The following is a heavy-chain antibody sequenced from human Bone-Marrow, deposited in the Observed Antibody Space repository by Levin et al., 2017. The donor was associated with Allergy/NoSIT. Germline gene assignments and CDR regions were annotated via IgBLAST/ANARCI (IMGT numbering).Heavy chain of an antibody. V-gene: IGHV3-7*01. Sequence: GESLKISCVVSGLTFSDYWMTWARQVSGKGLEWVASINEDGSDKYYMDSVKGRFTISRDNAKNSLYLQMNNLRAEDTAVYYCAKQISREGYWGQGTLVTVSS. D-gene: IGHD1-26*01. CDR1: GLTFSDYW. J-gene: IGHJ4*02. CDR3: AKQISREGY. CDR2: INEDGSDK.